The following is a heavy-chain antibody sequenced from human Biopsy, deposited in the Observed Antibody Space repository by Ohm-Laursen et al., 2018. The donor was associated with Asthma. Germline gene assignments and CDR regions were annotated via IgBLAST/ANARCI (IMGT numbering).Heavy chain of an antibody. CDR3: ARTYYDFLTGQVKDVFGV. CDR1: GYNFISFA. CDR2: VNTGNGDT. J-gene: IGHJ3*01. D-gene: IGHD3-9*01. Sequence: SVKVSCKVSGYNFISFAIHWVRQAPGQRLEWMGWVNTGNGDTKYSRKFQGRVTITRDTSASTAYMELRSLRSEDTATYYCARTYYDFLTGQVKDVFGVWGQGTMVTVSS. V-gene: IGHV1-3*04.